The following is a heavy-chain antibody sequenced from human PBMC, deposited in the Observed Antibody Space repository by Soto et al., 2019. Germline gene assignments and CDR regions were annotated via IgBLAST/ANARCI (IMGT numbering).Heavy chain of an antibody. V-gene: IGHV4-59*01. CDR1: GGSISSYY. Sequence: PSETLSLTCTVSGGSISSYYWSWIRQPPGKGLEWIGYIYYSGSTNYNPSLKSRVTISVDTSKNQFSLKLSSVTAADTAVYYCARASAAEGWFDPWGQGTLVTVS. D-gene: IGHD6-13*01. CDR3: ARASAAEGWFDP. J-gene: IGHJ5*02. CDR2: IYYSGST.